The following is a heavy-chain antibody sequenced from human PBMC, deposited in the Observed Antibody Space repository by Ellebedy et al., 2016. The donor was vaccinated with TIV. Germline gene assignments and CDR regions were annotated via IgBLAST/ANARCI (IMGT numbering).Heavy chain of an antibody. CDR3: ARGFLYSPGAFDI. CDR1: GFTVSSNY. CDR2: IYNDGET. D-gene: IGHD3-16*01. J-gene: IGHJ3*02. Sequence: GESLKISCAASGFTVSSNYMTWVRQAPGKGLEWVSLIYNDGETYHADSVKGRFTISRDNSKNTLYLQMNSLRVEDTAMYFCARGFLYSPGAFDIWGQGTMVTVSS. V-gene: IGHV3-53*01.